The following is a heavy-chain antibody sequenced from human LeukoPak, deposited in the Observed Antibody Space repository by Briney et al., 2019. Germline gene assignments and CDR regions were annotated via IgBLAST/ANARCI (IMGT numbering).Heavy chain of an antibody. J-gene: IGHJ4*02. CDR3: ARQFDYFDY. CDR2: IHYSGTT. CDR1: GGSISGYY. Sequence: PSETLSLTCTVSGGSISGYYWSWIRLPPGKGLEWIAYIHYSGTTNYNPSLRSRVTISVDTSKNQFSLKLSSVTAADTAVYYCARQFDYFDYWGQGTLVTVSS. V-gene: IGHV4-59*08. D-gene: IGHD3-16*01.